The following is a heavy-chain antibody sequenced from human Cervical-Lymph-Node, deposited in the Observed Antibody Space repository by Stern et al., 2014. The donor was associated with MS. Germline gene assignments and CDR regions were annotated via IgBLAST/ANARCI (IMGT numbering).Heavy chain of an antibody. CDR3: VRDYGGSAVRRGSSWFDP. Sequence: EVQLLESGGGLVHPGGSLRLSCAASGFPFYDYALNWVRQAPGKGLEWVSYISHTSDVIFYADSVKGRFTISRDNAQNSLYLQMNSLSDEDTAIYYCVRDYGGSAVRRGSSWFDPWGQGTLVTVSS. CDR1: GFPFYDYA. D-gene: IGHD6-6*01. CDR2: ISHTSDVI. V-gene: IGHV3-48*02. J-gene: IGHJ5*02.